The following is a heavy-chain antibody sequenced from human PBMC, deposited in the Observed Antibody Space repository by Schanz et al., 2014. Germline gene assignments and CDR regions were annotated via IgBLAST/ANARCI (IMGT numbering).Heavy chain of an antibody. V-gene: IGHV3-7*01. CDR3: ARVEGTYYDFWSGVPPTVMHDGFDI. J-gene: IGHJ3*02. D-gene: IGHD3-3*01. CDR2: IKHDGSEK. Sequence: EVQLVESGGGLVQPGGSLRLSCAATGFAFDTYWMSWVRQAPGKGLEWVANIKHDGSEKYYVDSVKGRFTISRDNAKNSMYLEMNSLRAEDTAVFYCARVEGTYYDFWSGVPPTVMHDGFDIWGQGTMVTVS. CDR1: GFAFDTYW.